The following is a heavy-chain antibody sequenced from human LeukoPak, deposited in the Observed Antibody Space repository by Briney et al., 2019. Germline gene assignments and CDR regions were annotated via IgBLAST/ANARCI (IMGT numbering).Heavy chain of an antibody. CDR2: ISGRYGST. CDR3: AKDGTYYDYVWGSYRYNYFDS. D-gene: IGHD3-16*02. V-gene: IGHV3-23*01. CDR1: GFTFSSYA. J-gene: IGHJ4*02. Sequence: GGSLRLSCAASGFTFSSYAMSWVRQAPGKGLEWVSAISGRYGSTYYADSVKGRFTISRDNSKNTPYLQMNSLRAEDTAVYYCAKDGTYYDYVWGSYRYNYFDSWGQGTLASVSS.